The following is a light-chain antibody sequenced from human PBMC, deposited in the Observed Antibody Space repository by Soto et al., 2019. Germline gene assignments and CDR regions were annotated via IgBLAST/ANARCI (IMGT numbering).Light chain of an antibody. CDR2: GDN. V-gene: IGLV1-40*01. J-gene: IGLJ1*01. CDR1: SSNIGAEHD. CDR3: QSYDSSLTTFV. Sequence: QSVLTQPPSVSGAPGQRVAISCTGSSSNIGAEHDVHWYQQLPGTAPKRLIYGDNNRPSGVPDRFSGSKSGTSASLAITGLQPEDEADYYCQSYDSSLTTFVFGTGTKLTVL.